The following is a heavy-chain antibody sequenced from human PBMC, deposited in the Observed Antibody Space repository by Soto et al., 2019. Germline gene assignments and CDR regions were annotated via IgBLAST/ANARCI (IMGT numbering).Heavy chain of an antibody. CDR1: GFTLSSYY. V-gene: IGHV3-48*03. CDR3: ARIGRGATRGEYFDY. CDR2: ISSSGSTI. J-gene: IGHJ4*02. Sequence: CLRLSCAAAGFTLSSYYMNWVRQAPGKGLDWVSYISSSGSTIYYADSVKGRFTISRDNAKNSLYLQMNRLRAEDTAVYYCARIGRGATRGEYFDYWGQGTLVTVSS. D-gene: IGHD1-26*01.